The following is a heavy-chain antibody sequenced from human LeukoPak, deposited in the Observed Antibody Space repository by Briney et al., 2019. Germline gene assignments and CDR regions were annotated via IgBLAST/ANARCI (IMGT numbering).Heavy chain of an antibody. CDR3: ARPGVGSGRYGAFDI. CDR1: GGSISSYY. D-gene: IGHD5-18*01. Sequence: SETLSLTCTVSGGSISSYYWSWIRQPPGKGLEWIGYIYYSGSTNHNPSLKSRVTISVDTSKNRFSLKLSSVTAADTAVYYCARPGVGSGRYGAFDIWGQGTMVTVSS. CDR2: IYYSGST. V-gene: IGHV4-59*08. J-gene: IGHJ3*02.